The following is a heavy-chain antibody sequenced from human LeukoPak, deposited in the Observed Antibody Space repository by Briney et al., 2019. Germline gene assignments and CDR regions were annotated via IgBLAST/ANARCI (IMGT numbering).Heavy chain of an antibody. D-gene: IGHD3-10*01. CDR1: GFTFSSYG. CDR3: AKDLTVGITILRGVRRDFNWFDS. V-gene: IGHV3-30*02. J-gene: IGHJ5*01. Sequence: PGGSLRLSCAASGFTFSSYGIHWVRQAPGKGLEWVAFIRFDGSNKYYSDSVKGRFTISRDNSKTTLYLRMNSLRAEDTAVYYCAKDLTVGITILRGVRRDFNWFDSWGQGTLVTVSS. CDR2: IRFDGSNK.